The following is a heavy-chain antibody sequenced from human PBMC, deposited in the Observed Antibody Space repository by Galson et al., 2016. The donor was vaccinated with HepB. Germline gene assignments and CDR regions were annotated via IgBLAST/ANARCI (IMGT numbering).Heavy chain of an antibody. Sequence: SVKVSCKASGGTFSNFAISWLRQAPGQGLEWMGGIIPLFGATSYAQKFQGRVTITADNSTTTVYMDLNSLGSEDTAVYYSGRGGGNTMVRGVMPGWFDPWGQGTLVTVSS. CDR2: IIPLFGAT. D-gene: IGHD3-10*01. CDR3: GRGGGNTMVRGVMPGWFDP. V-gene: IGHV1-69*06. CDR1: GGTFSNFA. J-gene: IGHJ5*02.